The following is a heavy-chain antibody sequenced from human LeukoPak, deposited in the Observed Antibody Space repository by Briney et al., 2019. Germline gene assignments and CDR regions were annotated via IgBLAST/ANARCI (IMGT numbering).Heavy chain of an antibody. Sequence: GGSLRLSCAASGFTFDDYGMSWVRQAPGKGLEWVSGINWNGGSTGYADSVKGRFTISRDNAKNSLYLQTNSLRAEDTALYYCARDPVTMVRGAMDYGMDVWGQGTTVTVSS. CDR3: ARDPVTMVRGAMDYGMDV. J-gene: IGHJ6*02. CDR1: GFTFDDYG. D-gene: IGHD3-10*01. CDR2: INWNGGST. V-gene: IGHV3-20*04.